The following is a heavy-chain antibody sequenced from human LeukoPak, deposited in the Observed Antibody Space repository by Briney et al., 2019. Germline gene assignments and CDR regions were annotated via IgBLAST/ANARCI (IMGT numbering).Heavy chain of an antibody. J-gene: IGHJ4*02. CDR2: ISSSSSYI. Sequence: GGSLSLSCAASGFTFSSYSMNWVRQAPGKGLEWVSSISSSSSYIYYADSVKGRFTISRDNAKNSLYLQMNSLRAEDTAVYYCARHQRGSYPFDYWGQGTLVTVSS. V-gene: IGHV3-21*01. CDR1: GFTFSSYS. D-gene: IGHD1-26*01. CDR3: ARHQRGSYPFDY.